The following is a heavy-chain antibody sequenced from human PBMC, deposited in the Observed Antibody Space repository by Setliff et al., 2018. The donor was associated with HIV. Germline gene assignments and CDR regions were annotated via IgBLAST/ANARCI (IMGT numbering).Heavy chain of an antibody. D-gene: IGHD3-16*01. V-gene: IGHV3-21*04. J-gene: IGHJ4*02. CDR1: GFTFSSYS. CDR3: TRDGGEY. Sequence: PGGSLRLSCTASGFTFSSYSMNWVRQAPGKGLEWVSSISSSSSYIYYADSVKGRFTISRDNAENSVYLQMNGLRVDDTALYYCTRDGGEYWGEGTLVTVSS. CDR2: ISSSSSYI.